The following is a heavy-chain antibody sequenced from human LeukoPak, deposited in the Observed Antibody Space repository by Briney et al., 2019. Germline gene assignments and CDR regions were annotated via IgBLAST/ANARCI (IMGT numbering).Heavy chain of an antibody. Sequence: PSETLSLTCNVSGGSFTNYYWSWIRQTPEKGLEWIGQINHSGDTSYNPSLRSRITLSVDRSKNQFSLKVTSVTAADTGVYYCARGPGIVGLSPWGQGTLVTVSS. CDR2: INHSGDT. D-gene: IGHD1-26*01. CDR3: ARGPGIVGLSP. V-gene: IGHV4-34*01. J-gene: IGHJ5*02. CDR1: GGSFTNYY.